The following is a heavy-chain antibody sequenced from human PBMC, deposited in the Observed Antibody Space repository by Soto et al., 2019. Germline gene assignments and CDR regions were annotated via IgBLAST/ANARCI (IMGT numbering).Heavy chain of an antibody. CDR3: ARDRLRGYDSSGFYS. Sequence: QVQLVQSGAELRKPGASVKVSCKASGYSFSSYGINWVRQAPGQGLEWMGWINTYNGNRNYAQKFEDSVTMTTATSTQTVYMELRSLKSDDTAIYYCARDRLRGYDSSGFYSWGQGTLVTVSS. D-gene: IGHD3-22*01. V-gene: IGHV1-18*01. CDR2: INTYNGNR. CDR1: GYSFSSYG. J-gene: IGHJ4*02.